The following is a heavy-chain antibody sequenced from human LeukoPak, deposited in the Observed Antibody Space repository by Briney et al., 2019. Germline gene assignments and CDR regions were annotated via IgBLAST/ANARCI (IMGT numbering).Heavy chain of an antibody. Sequence: GGSLRLSCAASGFTFNTYSMNWVRQAPGKGLEWISYIAASSVIFYADSVKGRFTISRDNAKNSLYLQMSSLRDEDTAVYYCARDSAYAFDIWGQGTMLTVSS. CDR2: IAASSVI. V-gene: IGHV3-48*02. J-gene: IGHJ3*02. CDR3: ARDSAYAFDI. D-gene: IGHD2-2*01. CDR1: GFTFNTYS.